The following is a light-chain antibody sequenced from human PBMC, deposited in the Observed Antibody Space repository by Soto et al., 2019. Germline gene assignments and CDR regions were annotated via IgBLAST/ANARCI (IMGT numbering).Light chain of an antibody. Sequence: EIVMTQXPXTLSVCPGERAILSCRASQSVGSNLAWYQQKPGQAPRLLIYGASTRATGIPARFSGSGSGTEFTLTISSLQSEDFANYFCQQYNNWPPDRTFGQGTKVEIK. CDR2: GAS. CDR3: QQYNNWPPDRT. J-gene: IGKJ1*01. V-gene: IGKV3-15*01. CDR1: QSVGSN.